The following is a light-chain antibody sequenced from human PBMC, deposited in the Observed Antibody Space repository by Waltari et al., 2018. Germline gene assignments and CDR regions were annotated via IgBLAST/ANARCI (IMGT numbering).Light chain of an antibody. Sequence: EIVLTQSPDTLSLSPGETATLSCRASQAVTADYLAWYQQKPGQAPRLLIYRASSRATGIPDRFSGSVSGTDFTLTISRLEPEDFAVYYCQQYGSSLRTFGQGTKVEI. V-gene: IGKV3-20*01. J-gene: IGKJ1*01. CDR2: RAS. CDR1: QAVTADY. CDR3: QQYGSSLRT.